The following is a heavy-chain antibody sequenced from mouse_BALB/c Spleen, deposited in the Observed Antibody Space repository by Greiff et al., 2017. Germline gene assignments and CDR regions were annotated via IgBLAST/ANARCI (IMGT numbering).Heavy chain of an antibody. CDR1: GYTFTSYW. V-gene: IGHV1-87*01. CDR2: IYPGDGDT. J-gene: IGHJ3*01. CDR3: ARERFGGPFAY. D-gene: IGHD1-1*02. Sequence: QVQLQQSGAELAKPGASVKLSCKASGYTFTSYWMQWVKQRPGQGLEWIGAIYPGDGDTRYTQKFKGKATLTADKSSSTAYMQLSSLASEDSAVYYCARERFGGPFAYWGQGTLVTVSA.